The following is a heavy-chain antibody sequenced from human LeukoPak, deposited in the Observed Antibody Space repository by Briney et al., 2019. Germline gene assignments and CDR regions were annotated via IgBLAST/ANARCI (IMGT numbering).Heavy chain of an antibody. CDR2: INPNSGGT. D-gene: IGHD5-12*01. J-gene: IGHJ4*02. CDR1: GYTFTSYY. Sequence: ASVKVSCKASGYTFTSYYMHWVRQAPGQGLEWMGWINPNSGGTNYAQKFQGRVTMTRDTSISTAYMELSRLRSDDTAVYYCAREASGYDTFDYWGQGTLVTVSS. V-gene: IGHV1-2*02. CDR3: AREASGYDTFDY.